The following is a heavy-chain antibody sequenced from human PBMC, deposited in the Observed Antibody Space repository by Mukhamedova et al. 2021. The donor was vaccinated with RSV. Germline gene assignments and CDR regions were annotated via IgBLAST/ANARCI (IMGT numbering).Heavy chain of an antibody. CDR3: AKDKAAAARYYFDY. CDR2: ISGSGGST. V-gene: IGHV3-23*01. J-gene: IGHJ4*02. D-gene: IGHD6-13*01. Sequence: GPGKGLEWVPAISGSGGSTYYADSVKGRFTISRDNSKNTLYLQMNSLRAEDTAVYYCAKDKAAAARYYFDYWGQGTLVTVSS.